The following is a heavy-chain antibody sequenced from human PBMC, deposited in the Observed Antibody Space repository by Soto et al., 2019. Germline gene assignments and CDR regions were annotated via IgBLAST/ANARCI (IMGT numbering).Heavy chain of an antibody. V-gene: IGHV4-38-2*02. Sequence: ETLSLTCAVSGYSISSGYYWGWIRQPPGKGLEWIGSIYHSGSTYYNPSLKSRVTISVDTSKNQFSLKLSSVTAADTAVYYCAREKLWFGELLAGDLDYWGQGTLVTVSS. J-gene: IGHJ4*02. D-gene: IGHD3-10*01. CDR1: GYSISSGYY. CDR3: AREKLWFGELLAGDLDY. CDR2: IYHSGST.